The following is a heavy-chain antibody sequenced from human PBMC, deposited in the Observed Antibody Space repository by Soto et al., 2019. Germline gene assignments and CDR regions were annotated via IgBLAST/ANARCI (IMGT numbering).Heavy chain of an antibody. CDR2: VFYSGNT. Sequence: QVQLQESGPGLVKPSETLSLTCTVSGASIARSSYSWGWIRQPPGKGLEWIGTVFYSGNTLYNPSLNSRVTISVDPSKIHFSLRLTSVTAADTAVYYCARLSAVRGVIHYWGQGILVAVSS. D-gene: IGHD3-10*01. V-gene: IGHV4-39*02. CDR3: ARLSAVRGVIHY. J-gene: IGHJ4*02. CDR1: GASIARSSYS.